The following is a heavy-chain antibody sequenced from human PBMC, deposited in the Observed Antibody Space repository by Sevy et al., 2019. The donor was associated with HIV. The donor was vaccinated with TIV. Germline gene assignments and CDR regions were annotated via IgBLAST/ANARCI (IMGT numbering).Heavy chain of an antibody. CDR3: AKTIDSGGGVVPAANYFYYGMDV. J-gene: IGHJ6*02. Sequence: GGSLRLSCAVSGFTFGGYAMNWVRQAPGKGLEWVSAINGKGRSTHYADSVEGRFTISRDNSKNTLYLQMNSLRAEDTAVYYCAKTIDSGGGVVPAANYFYYGMDVWGQGTTVTVSS. V-gene: IGHV3-23*01. CDR2: INGKGRST. D-gene: IGHD2-2*01. CDR1: GFTFGGYA.